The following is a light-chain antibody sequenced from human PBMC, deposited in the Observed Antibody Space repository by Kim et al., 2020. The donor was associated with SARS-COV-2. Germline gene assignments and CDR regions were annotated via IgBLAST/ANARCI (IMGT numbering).Light chain of an antibody. CDR2: DSS. J-gene: IGKJ2*03. CDR3: QQYHTYPYS. CDR1: QHISNY. Sequence: DIQMTQSPSSLSASVGDRVTITCRASQHISNYLAWFQQKPGKAPKSLIYDSSSLQSGVPSKFSGTGYGTDFTLTISSLQPEDFATYYCQQYHTYPYSFGRGTKLDI. V-gene: IGKV1-16*02.